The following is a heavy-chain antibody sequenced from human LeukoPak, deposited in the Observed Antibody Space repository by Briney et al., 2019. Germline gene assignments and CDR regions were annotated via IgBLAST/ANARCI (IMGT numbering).Heavy chain of an antibody. J-gene: IGHJ4*02. CDR1: GFTFSSYA. CDR3: ARVEDGYNVY. Sequence: PGGSLRLSCAASGFTFSSYAMHWVRQAPGKGLEYVSAISSNGGSTYYANSVKGRFTISRDNSKNTLYLQMGSLRAEDMAVYYCARVEDGYNVYWGQGTLVTVSS. V-gene: IGHV3-64*01. CDR2: ISSNGGST. D-gene: IGHD5-24*01.